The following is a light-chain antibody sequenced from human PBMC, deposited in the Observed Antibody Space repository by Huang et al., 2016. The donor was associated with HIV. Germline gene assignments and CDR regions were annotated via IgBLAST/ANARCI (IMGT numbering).Light chain of an antibody. CDR2: WAT. CDR3: QQYYTTPRT. CDR1: QSLLSASNSQNY. V-gene: IGKV4-1*01. Sequence: IVMTQSPDSLAVFLGERSTIKCKSSQSLLSASNSQNYLAWYQQKVGQPPKLLLCWATSRAAGVHARCSGSGCGPDFSLTIANQQAEDVAIYCCQQYYTTPRTFGPGTKVEIK. J-gene: IGKJ3*01.